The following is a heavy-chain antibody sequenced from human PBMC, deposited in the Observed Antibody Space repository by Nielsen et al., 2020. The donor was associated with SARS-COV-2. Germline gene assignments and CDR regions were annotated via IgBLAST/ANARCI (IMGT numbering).Heavy chain of an antibody. CDR2: INWNGGST. Sequence: GESLKISCAASGFTFDDYGMSWVRQAPGKGLEWVSGINWNGGSTGYAESVKGRFTISRDNSKNTLYLQMNSLRAGDTAVYYCARVSYDSSGYYWYFDYWGQGTLVTVSS. D-gene: IGHD3-22*01. J-gene: IGHJ4*02. CDR1: GFTFDDYG. V-gene: IGHV3-20*04. CDR3: ARVSYDSSGYYWYFDY.